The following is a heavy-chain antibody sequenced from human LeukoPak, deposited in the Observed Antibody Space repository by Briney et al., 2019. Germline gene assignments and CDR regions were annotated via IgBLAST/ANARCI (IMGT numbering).Heavy chain of an antibody. CDR1: GYSISSGYY. Sequence: SETLSLTCAVSGYSISSGYYWGWIRQPPGKGLEWIGSIYHSGSTYYNPSLKSRVTISVDTSKNQFSLKLSSVTAADTAVYYCATEGTNYYGTSGYYYYWGQGTLVTVSS. V-gene: IGHV4-38-2*01. CDR2: IYHSGST. D-gene: IGHD3-22*01. CDR3: ATEGTNYYGTSGYYYY. J-gene: IGHJ4*01.